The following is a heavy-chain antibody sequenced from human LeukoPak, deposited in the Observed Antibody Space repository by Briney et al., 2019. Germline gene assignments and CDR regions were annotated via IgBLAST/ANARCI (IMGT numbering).Heavy chain of an antibody. CDR3: ARDDSSGPFWY. CDR1: GYTFTSYY. D-gene: IGHD3-22*01. V-gene: IGHV1-46*01. CDR2: VNPSGGST. J-gene: IGHJ4*02. Sequence: ASVKVSCKASGYTFTSYYMHWVRQAPGQGLEWMGIVNPSGGSTSYAQKFQGRVTMTRDTSTSTVYMELSSLRSEDTAVYYCARDDSSGPFWYWGQGTLVTVSS.